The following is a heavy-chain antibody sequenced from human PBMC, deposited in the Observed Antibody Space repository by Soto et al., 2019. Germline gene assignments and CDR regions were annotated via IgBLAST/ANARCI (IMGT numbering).Heavy chain of an antibody. CDR3: ARSRYSAVREFYYYYYMDV. Sequence: SETLSLTCTVSGGSISSYYWSWIRQPPGKGLEWIGYIYYSGSTNYNPSLKSRVTISVDTSKNQFSLKLSSVTAADTAVYYCARSRYSAVREFYYYYYMDVWGKGTTVTVSS. D-gene: IGHD1-26*01. CDR1: GGSISSYY. V-gene: IGHV4-59*08. J-gene: IGHJ6*03. CDR2: IYYSGST.